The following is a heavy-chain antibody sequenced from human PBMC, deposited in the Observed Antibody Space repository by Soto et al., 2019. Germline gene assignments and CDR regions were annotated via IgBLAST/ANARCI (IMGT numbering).Heavy chain of an antibody. CDR2: INAGNGNT. CDR3: ARDLGYRSHEFWSAPAY. D-gene: IGHD3-3*01. V-gene: IGHV1-3*01. J-gene: IGHJ4*02. CDR1: GYTFTSYA. Sequence: ASVKVSCKASGYTFTSYAMHWVRQAPGQRLEWMGWINAGNGNTKYSQKFQGRVTITRDTSASTAYMELSSLRSEDTAVYYCARDLGYRSHEFWSAPAYWGQGTLVTVSS.